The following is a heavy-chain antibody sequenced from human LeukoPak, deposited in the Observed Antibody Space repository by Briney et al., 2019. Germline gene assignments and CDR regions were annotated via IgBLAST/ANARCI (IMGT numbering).Heavy chain of an antibody. CDR2: IYHSGST. J-gene: IGHJ5*02. CDR3: ARQVSPDCSSTSCSWFDP. D-gene: IGHD2-2*01. Sequence: PSQTLSLTCAVSGGSISSGGYSWSWIRQPPGKGLEWIGYIYHSGSTYYNPSLKSRVTISVDRSKNQFSLKLSSVTAADTAVYYCARQVSPDCSSTSCSWFDPWGQGTLVTVPS. CDR1: GGSISSGGYS. V-gene: IGHV4-30-2*01.